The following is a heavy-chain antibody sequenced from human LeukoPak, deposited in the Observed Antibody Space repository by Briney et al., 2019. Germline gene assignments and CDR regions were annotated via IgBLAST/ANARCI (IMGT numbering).Heavy chain of an antibody. CDR1: GYTLTELS. Sequence: ASVKVSCKVSGYTLTELSMHWVRQAPGKGLEWMGGFDPEDGETLYAQNFQGRVTMTEDTSTDTAYMELSSLRSEDTAVYYCATVGLWFGGGGYYFDYWGQGTLVTVSS. J-gene: IGHJ4*02. CDR3: ATVGLWFGGGGYYFDY. D-gene: IGHD3-10*01. CDR2: FDPEDGET. V-gene: IGHV1-24*01.